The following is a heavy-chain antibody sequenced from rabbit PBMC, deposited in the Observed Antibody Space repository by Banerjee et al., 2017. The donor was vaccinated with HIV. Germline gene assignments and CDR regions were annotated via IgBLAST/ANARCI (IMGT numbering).Heavy chain of an antibody. CDR1: GFDLSSYYY. D-gene: IGHD4-1*01. V-gene: IGHV1S45*01. Sequence: QEQLEESGGGLVKPEGSLTLTCKASGFDLSSYYYICWVRQAPEKGLELIACIYTGTSGSTWYANWAKGRFTISRTSSTTVTLQLDSLTAADTATYFCARDLAGVIGWNFDLWGPGTLVTVS. CDR2: IYTGTSGST. CDR3: ARDLAGVIGWNFDL. J-gene: IGHJ4*01.